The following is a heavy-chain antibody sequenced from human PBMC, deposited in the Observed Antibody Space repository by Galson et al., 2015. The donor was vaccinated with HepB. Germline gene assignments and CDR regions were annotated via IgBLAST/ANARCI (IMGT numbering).Heavy chain of an antibody. Sequence: SRRLSGAASGFTFSSYGMHWVRRAPGKGLEWVAVISYDGSNKYYADSVKGRFTISSDNSKNTLYLQMNSLRAEDTAVYYCAKDLGVGDADYWGQGTLVTVSS. D-gene: IGHD3-16*01. J-gene: IGHJ4*02. CDR3: AKDLGVGDADY. V-gene: IGHV3-30*18. CDR1: GFTFSSYG. CDR2: ISYDGSNK.